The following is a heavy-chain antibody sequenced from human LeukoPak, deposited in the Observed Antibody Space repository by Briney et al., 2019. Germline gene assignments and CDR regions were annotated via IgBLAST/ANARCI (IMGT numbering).Heavy chain of an antibody. CDR1: GFTFSSYA. J-gene: IGHJ3*02. CDR3: AKDISKSYGDYGTSGAFDI. V-gene: IGHV3-23*01. CDR2: ISGSGGST. Sequence: GGSLRLSCAASGFTFSSYAMSWVRQAPGKGLEWVSAISGSGGSTYYADSVKGRFTISRDNSKNTLYLQMNSLRAEDTAVYYCAKDISKSYGDYGTSGAFDIWGQGTLVTVSS. D-gene: IGHD4-17*01.